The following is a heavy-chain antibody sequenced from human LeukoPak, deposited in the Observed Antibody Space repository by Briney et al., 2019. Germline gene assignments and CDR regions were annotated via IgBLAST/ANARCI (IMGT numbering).Heavy chain of an antibody. CDR2: INHGGST. Sequence: PSETLSLTCAVSGGSFSAYSWNWIRQAPGKGLEWIGEINHGGSTDYKPTLKSRVTISVDTSKRQFSLKLSSVTAADTAVYYCAARRGIAPRPLGSWGQGTLVIVSS. J-gene: IGHJ5*02. D-gene: IGHD6-6*01. CDR3: AARRGIAPRPLGS. CDR1: GGSFSAYS. V-gene: IGHV4-34*01.